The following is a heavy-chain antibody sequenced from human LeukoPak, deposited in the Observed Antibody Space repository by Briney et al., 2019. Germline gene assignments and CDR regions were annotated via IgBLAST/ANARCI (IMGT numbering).Heavy chain of an antibody. D-gene: IGHD3-22*01. CDR3: ARSALVGYYDSSGYGLDY. J-gene: IGHJ4*02. V-gene: IGHV1-69*05. Sequence: SVKVSCKASGYSFPSYDVNWVRQATGQGLEWMGGMIPIFGTANYAQKFQGRVTITTDESTSTAYMELSSLRSEDTAVYYCARSALVGYYDSSGYGLDYWGQGTLVTVSS. CDR2: MIPIFGTA. CDR1: GYSFPSYD.